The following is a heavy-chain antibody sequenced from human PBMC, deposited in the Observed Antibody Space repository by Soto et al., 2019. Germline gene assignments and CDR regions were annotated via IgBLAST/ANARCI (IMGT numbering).Heavy chain of an antibody. J-gene: IGHJ4*02. V-gene: IGHV4-34*01. Sequence: SETLSLTCGVYDGSFNDYFWTWIRQPPGKGLEWIGEIRRSGSTYYNPSLESRVTISVDTSMSQFSLRVTSVTAADTAVYYCARVIPSAWEVLAYWGQGTLVTVSS. CDR2: IRRSGST. CDR3: ARVIPSAWEVLAY. D-gene: IGHD1-26*01. CDR1: DGSFNDYF.